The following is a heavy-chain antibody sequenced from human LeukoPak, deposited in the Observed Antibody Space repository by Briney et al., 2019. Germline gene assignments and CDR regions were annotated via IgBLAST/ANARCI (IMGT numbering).Heavy chain of an antibody. Sequence: GASVKVSCKASGYTFTGYYMHWVRQAPGQGLEWMGWINPHSGGTKYAQNFQGRVTMTRDTSISTVYMELSRLRSDDTAIYYCARSKDYYSSGSYIFAYWGQGTLVTVSS. D-gene: IGHD3-10*01. CDR2: INPHSGGT. CDR3: ARSKDYYSSGSYIFAY. J-gene: IGHJ4*02. V-gene: IGHV1-2*02. CDR1: GYTFTGYY.